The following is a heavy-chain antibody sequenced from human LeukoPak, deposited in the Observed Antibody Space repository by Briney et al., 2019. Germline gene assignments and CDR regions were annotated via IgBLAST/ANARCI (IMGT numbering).Heavy chain of an antibody. D-gene: IGHD3-10*01. CDR3: ARDLHRVVVRGVPHYYYYMDV. V-gene: IGHV1-18*04. CDR1: GYTFTGYY. Sequence: ASVKVSCKASGYTFTGYYMHWVRQAPGQGLEWMGWINPNSGNTNYAQKLQGRVTMTTDTSTSTAYMELRSLRSDDTAVYYCARDLHRVVVRGVPHYYYYMDVWGKGTTVTISS. J-gene: IGHJ6*03. CDR2: INPNSGNT.